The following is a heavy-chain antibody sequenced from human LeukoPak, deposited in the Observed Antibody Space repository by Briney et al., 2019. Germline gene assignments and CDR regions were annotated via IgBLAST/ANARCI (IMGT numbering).Heavy chain of an antibody. CDR3: ARDRNVAFDY. J-gene: IGHJ4*02. D-gene: IGHD1-1*01. V-gene: IGHV4-59*12. CDR2: IYYSGST. CDR1: GGSISSYY. Sequence: SETLSLTCTVSGGSISSYYWSLIRQPPGKGLEWIGCIYYSGSTYYNPSLKSRVTISVDTSKNQFSLKLSSVTAADTAVYYCARDRNVAFDYWGQGTLVTVSS.